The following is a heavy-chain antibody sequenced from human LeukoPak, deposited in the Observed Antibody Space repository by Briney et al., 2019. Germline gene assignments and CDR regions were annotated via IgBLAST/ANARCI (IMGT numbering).Heavy chain of an antibody. CDR3: ARVNKYYYYMDV. D-gene: IGHD2/OR15-2a*01. CDR1: GVSINSYY. CDR2: IYYSGST. J-gene: IGHJ6*03. V-gene: IGHV4-59*08. Sequence: PSETLSLTCSVSGVSINSYYWTWIRQPPGKGLEYIGYIYYSGSTNYNPSLKSRVTISVDTSKDQFSLKLTSVTASDTAVYLCARVNKYYYYMDVWGKGTTVTVSS.